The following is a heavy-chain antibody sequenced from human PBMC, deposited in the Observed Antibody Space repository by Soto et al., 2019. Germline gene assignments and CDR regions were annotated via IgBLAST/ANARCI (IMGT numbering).Heavy chain of an antibody. Sequence: QVHLVQSGAEVKKPGASVKVSCKASGYSFSTYDINWVRQAPGQGLEWMGWVNPSAGTTGSAQKFQGRVTMTWDTSISTAYMELSSLTSEDTAVYYCARVPTIRITGTTTNWFDPWGQGTLVTVSS. D-gene: IGHD1-20*01. J-gene: IGHJ5*02. CDR3: ARVPTIRITGTTTNWFDP. CDR1: GYSFSTYD. V-gene: IGHV1-8*02. CDR2: VNPSAGTT.